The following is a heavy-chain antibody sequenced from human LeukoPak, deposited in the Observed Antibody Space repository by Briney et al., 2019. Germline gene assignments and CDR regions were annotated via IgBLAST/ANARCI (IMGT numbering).Heavy chain of an antibody. CDR1: GYTFTSYG. V-gene: IGHV1-18*01. CDR2: ISAYNGNT. Sequence: ASVKVSCKASGYTFTSYGISWVRQAPGQGLEWMGWISAYNGNTNYAQKLQGRVTMTTDTSTSTAYMELRSLRSDDTAVYYCARDRSSGGVSTDAFDIWGQGTMVTVSS. J-gene: IGHJ3*02. D-gene: IGHD2-8*02. CDR3: ARDRSSGGVSTDAFDI.